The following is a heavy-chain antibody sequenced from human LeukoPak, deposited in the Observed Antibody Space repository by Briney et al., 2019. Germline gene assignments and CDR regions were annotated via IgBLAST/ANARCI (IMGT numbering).Heavy chain of an antibody. V-gene: IGHV3-66*01. CDR3: ASRPPHGRYVVFDY. J-gene: IGHJ4*02. CDR1: GFTVSSNF. D-gene: IGHD3-16*01. CDR2: IYNDGST. Sequence: PGGSLRLSCAASGFTVSSNFMSWFRQAPGKGLEWISVIYNDGSTYYADSVKGRFTISRDNAKNSPYLQMNSLRAEDTALYYCASRPPHGRYVVFDYWGQGTLVTVSS.